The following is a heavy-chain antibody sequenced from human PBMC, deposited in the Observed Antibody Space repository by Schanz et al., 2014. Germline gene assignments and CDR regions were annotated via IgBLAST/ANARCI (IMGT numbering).Heavy chain of an antibody. V-gene: IGHV3-66*01. CDR3: AKGRGGASSEGLDQYYGMDV. D-gene: IGHD6-6*01. J-gene: IGHJ6*02. Sequence: EVQLVESGGGLVQPGGSLRLSCAVSGFSVSTNYMSWVRQAPGKGLEWVSSIYINSGSTNYADSVKGRFIISRDSSKNMLYLQMNSLRGEDTAVYFCAKGRGGASSEGLDQYYGMDVWGQGTTVTVSS. CDR2: IYINSGST. CDR1: GFSVSTNY.